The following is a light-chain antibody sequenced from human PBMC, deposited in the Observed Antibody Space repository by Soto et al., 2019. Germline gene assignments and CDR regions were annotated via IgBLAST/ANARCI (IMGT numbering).Light chain of an antibody. CDR2: GAS. J-gene: IGKJ1*01. V-gene: IGKV1-5*01. Sequence: DIQLTQSRPTLSASVGDRVTITCRASQSIRYYLAWYQQMPGKAPKLLIYGASSLQSGVPSRFSGSGSGTEFTLTISSLQPDDFATYFCQHHNSYSQTFGQGTKVEIK. CDR3: QHHNSYSQT. CDR1: QSIRYY.